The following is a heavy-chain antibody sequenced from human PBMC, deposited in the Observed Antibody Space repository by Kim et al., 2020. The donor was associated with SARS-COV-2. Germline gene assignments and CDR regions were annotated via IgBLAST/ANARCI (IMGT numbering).Heavy chain of an antibody. J-gene: IGHJ6*03. CDR2: IYYSGST. D-gene: IGHD3-3*01. CDR1: GGSISSSSYY. Sequence: SETLSLTCTVSGGSISSSSYYWGWIRQPPGKGLEWIGSIYYSGSTYYNPSLKSRVTISVDTSKNQFSLKLSSVTAADTAVYYCARRGLKRITIFGVVTPNYMDVWGKGTTVTVSS. CDR3: ARRGLKRITIFGVVTPNYMDV. V-gene: IGHV4-39*01.